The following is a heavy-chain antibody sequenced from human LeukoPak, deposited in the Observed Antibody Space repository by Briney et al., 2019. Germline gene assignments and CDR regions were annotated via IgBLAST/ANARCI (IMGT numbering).Heavy chain of an antibody. J-gene: IGHJ5*02. Sequence: SETLSLTCAVSGYSISSGYYWGWIRQPPGQGLEWIGSIYHSGSTYYNPSLKSRVTISVDTSKSQFSLKLSSVTAADTAVYYCARGAYGSGSYSLNNWFDPWGQGTLVTVSS. V-gene: IGHV4-38-2*01. D-gene: IGHD3-10*01. CDR1: GYSISSGYY. CDR2: IYHSGST. CDR3: ARGAYGSGSYSLNNWFDP.